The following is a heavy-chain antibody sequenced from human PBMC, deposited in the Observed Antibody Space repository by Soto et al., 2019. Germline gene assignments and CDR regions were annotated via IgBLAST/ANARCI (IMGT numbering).Heavy chain of an antibody. J-gene: IGHJ5*02. Sequence: EVQLVESGGGLVQPGGSLRLSCAASGFTFTSYWMHWVRQAQGKGLVWVSRINSDESSTTDADSVKGRFTISRDNARNTLYLQMNSLRAEDTAVYYCARVGVGSYNWFDPWGQGTLVTVSS. CDR2: INSDESST. CDR1: GFTFTSYW. D-gene: IGHD2-15*01. CDR3: ARVGVGSYNWFDP. V-gene: IGHV3-74*01.